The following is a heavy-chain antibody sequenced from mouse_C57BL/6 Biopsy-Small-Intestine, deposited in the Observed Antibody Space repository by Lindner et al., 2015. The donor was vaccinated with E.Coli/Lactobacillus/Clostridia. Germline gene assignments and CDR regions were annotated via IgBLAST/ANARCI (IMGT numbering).Heavy chain of an antibody. Sequence: VQLQESGPELVKSGASVKISCKASGYSFTGYYMNWVKQSPEKSLEWIGEINPSTGGTTYNQKFKAKATLTVDKSSSTAYMQPKSLTSEDSAAYYRASSSRGAMDYWGQGTSVTVSS. CDR1: GYSFTGYY. CDR2: INPSTGGT. CDR3: ASSSRGAMDY. V-gene: IGHV1-42*01. J-gene: IGHJ4*01. D-gene: IGHD1-1*01.